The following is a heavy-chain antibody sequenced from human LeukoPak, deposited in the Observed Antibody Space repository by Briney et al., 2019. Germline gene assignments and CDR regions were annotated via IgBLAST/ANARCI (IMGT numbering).Heavy chain of an antibody. Sequence: GGSLRLSCAASGFAFSNYAMSWVRQAPGKGLEWVSSLGGGGDSRYYADSVMGRFTISRDNSKNTLYLQMNSLRAEDTAVYYCAKAVRSMVTGGGYFDSWGQGTLVTVSS. J-gene: IGHJ4*02. D-gene: IGHD3-10*01. CDR3: AKAVRSMVTGGGYFDS. V-gene: IGHV3-23*01. CDR1: GFAFSNYA. CDR2: LGGGGDSR.